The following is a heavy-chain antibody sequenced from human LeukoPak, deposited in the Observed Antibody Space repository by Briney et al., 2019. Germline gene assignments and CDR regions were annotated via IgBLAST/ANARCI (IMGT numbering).Heavy chain of an antibody. V-gene: IGHV3-23*01. CDR3: AKGPFLWFGEPTYYFDY. CDR1: GFTFSSYA. J-gene: IGHJ4*02. D-gene: IGHD3-10*01. Sequence: PGGSLRLSCAASGFTFSSYAMSWVRQAPGKGLEWVSAISGSGGSTYYADSVKGRFTISRDNSKNTLYLQMNSLRAEDTAVYYCAKGPFLWFGEPTYYFDYWGQGTLVTVSS. CDR2: ISGSGGST.